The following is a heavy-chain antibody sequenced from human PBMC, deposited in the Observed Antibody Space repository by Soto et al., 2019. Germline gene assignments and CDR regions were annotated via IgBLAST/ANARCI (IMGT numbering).Heavy chain of an antibody. D-gene: IGHD3-22*01. Sequence: QVQLQEAGPGLVKPSETLALNCSVSGASVSSGDYYWSWIRQPPGKGLEWIGYIYFSGATSYDPTLKRRVSMSIDPFKNHFSLKLKSVTAADTAVYYCVRGRADDSSGYYLDYWGQGLLVSVSS. CDR2: IYFSGAT. V-gene: IGHV4-61*03. CDR3: VRGRADDSSGYYLDY. CDR1: GASVSSGDYY. J-gene: IGHJ4*02.